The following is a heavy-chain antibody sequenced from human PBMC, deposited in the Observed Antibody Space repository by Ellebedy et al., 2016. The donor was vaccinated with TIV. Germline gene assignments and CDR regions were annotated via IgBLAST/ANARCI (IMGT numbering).Heavy chain of an antibody. CDR3: AHRRRMIMFGGVRSPFDY. V-gene: IGHV2-5*01. CDR1: GFSLSTSGVG. Sequence: SGPTLVKPTQTLTLTCTFSGFSLSTSGVGVGWIRQPSGKALEWLALIYWNDDKRYSPSLKRRLTITKDTSKNQVVLTMTTMDPVDTATDYCAHRRRMIMFGGVRSPFDYWGQGTLFTVSS. D-gene: IGHD3-16*01. CDR2: IYWNDDK. J-gene: IGHJ4*02.